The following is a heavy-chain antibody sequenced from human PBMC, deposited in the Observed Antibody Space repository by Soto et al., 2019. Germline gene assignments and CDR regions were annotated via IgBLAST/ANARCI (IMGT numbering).Heavy chain of an antibody. J-gene: IGHJ3*01. CDR2: IYHSGSP. CDR3: ASKPDVATAKVGGGYVFDV. D-gene: IGHD3-16*01. CDR1: SGSIFTTNW. V-gene: IGHV4-4*02. Sequence: QVQLQESGPGLVKPSGTLSLTCAASSGSIFTTNWWSWVRQSPGRGLQWIGDIYHSGSPKYNPSLTTRDSISIDKPNARFFLTLTSATPADTAVYYCASKPDVATAKVGGGYVFDVWGQETMVTVSS.